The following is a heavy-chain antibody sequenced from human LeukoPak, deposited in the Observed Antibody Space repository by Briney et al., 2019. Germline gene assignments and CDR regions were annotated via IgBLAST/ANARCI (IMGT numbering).Heavy chain of an antibody. Sequence: GGSLRLSCGASGFTFSTYSMNWVRQAPGKGLEWVSYISSSSSVIYYADSVKGRFTISRDNAKNSVYLQVSSLRAEDTAVYYCAREGGFYFDYWGQGTLVTVSS. CDR1: GFTFSTYS. CDR2: ISSSSSVI. CDR3: AREGGFYFDY. V-gene: IGHV3-48*04. J-gene: IGHJ4*02.